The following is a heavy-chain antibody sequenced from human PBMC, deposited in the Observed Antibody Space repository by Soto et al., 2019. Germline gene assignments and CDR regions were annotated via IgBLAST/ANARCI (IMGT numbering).Heavy chain of an antibody. D-gene: IGHD3-9*01. CDR2: IYYSGST. V-gene: IGHV4-59*08. CDR3: ARHAYDILTGPTFDAFDI. CDR1: GGSISSYY. J-gene: IGHJ3*02. Sequence: SETLSLTCTVSGGSISSYYWSWIRQPPGKGLEWIGYIYYSGSTNYNPSLKSRVTISVDTSKNQFSLKLSSVTAADTAVYYCARHAYDILTGPTFDAFDIRGQGTMVT.